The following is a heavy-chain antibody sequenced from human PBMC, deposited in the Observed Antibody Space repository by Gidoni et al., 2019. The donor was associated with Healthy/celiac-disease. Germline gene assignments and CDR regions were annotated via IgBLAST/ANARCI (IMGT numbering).Heavy chain of an antibody. CDR3: ARDLAAAGTFFGRTNSNWFDP. CDR2: ISSSSSYI. J-gene: IGHJ5*02. CDR1: GFTFRSYS. Sequence: EVQLVESGGGLVTPGGSLSLSCAPSGFTFRSYSMTWLRQAPGKGLEWVSSISSSSSYIYYADSVKGRFTISRDNAKNSLYLQMNSLRAEDTAVYYCARDLAAAGTFFGRTNSNWFDPWGQGTLVTVSS. V-gene: IGHV3-21*01. D-gene: IGHD6-13*01.